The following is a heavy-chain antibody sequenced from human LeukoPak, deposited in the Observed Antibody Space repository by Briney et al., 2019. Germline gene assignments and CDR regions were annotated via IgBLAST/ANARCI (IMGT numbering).Heavy chain of an antibody. CDR2: IYDSGST. V-gene: IGHV4-59*08. CDR1: GGSISSYY. J-gene: IGHJ4*02. CDR3: ARMCSGGSCQGDY. Sequence: PSETLSLTCTVSGGSISSYYWSWIRQPPGKGLEWIGYIYDSGSTNYNPSLKSRVTISVDTSKNQFSLKLSSVTAADTAVYHCARMCSGGSCQGDYWGQGTLVTVSS. D-gene: IGHD2-15*01.